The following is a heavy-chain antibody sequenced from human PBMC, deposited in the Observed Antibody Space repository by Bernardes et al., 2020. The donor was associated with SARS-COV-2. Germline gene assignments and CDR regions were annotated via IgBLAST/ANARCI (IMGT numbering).Heavy chain of an antibody. Sequence: VKVSCKASGYTFTGYYMHWVRQAPGQGLEWMGRINPNSGGTNYAQKFQGRVTMTRDTSISTAYMELSRLRSDDTAVYYCARQTGTTDCIDYWGQGTLVTVSS. CDR3: ARQTGTTDCIDY. D-gene: IGHD1-7*01. CDR2: INPNSGGT. CDR1: GYTFTGYY. V-gene: IGHV1-2*02. J-gene: IGHJ4*02.